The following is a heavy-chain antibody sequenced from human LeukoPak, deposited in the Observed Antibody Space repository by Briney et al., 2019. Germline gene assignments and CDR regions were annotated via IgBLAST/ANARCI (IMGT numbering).Heavy chain of an antibody. J-gene: IGHJ4*02. D-gene: IGHD2-15*01. CDR3: ATRSTGVAATFDC. CDR2: SHYSWST. V-gene: IGHV4-61*01. Sequence: SETLSLTCTVSGGSVRSSNYYWTWIRQPPGKGLEWIGYSHYSWSTQYNPSLKSRVTISVDTSKNQFSLKLSSVTAADTAVYYCATRSTGVAATFDCWGQGALVTVSS. CDR1: GGSVRSSNYY.